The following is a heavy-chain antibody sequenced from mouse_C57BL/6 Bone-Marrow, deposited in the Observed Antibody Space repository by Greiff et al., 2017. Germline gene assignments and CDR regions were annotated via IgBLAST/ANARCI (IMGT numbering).Heavy chain of an antibody. CDR2: IWSGGST. J-gene: IGHJ1*03. Sequence: VKLMESGPGLVQPSQRLSITCTVSGFSLTSYGVHWVLQSPGKGLEWLGVIWSGGSTDYNAAFISRLSISKDNSKSQVFFKMNSLQADDTAIYYWARTAVVATYWYFDVWGTGTTVTVSS. CDR1: GFSLTSYG. D-gene: IGHD1-1*01. V-gene: IGHV2-2*01. CDR3: ARTAVVATYWYFDV.